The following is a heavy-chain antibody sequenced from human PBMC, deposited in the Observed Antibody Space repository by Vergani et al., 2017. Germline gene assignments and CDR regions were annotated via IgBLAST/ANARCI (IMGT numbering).Heavy chain of an antibody. V-gene: IGHV3-21*01. J-gene: IGHJ4*02. CDR3: ARDAHYYDSGGDY. D-gene: IGHD3-22*01. CDR1: GFTFSSYS. Sequence: EVQLVESGGGLVKPGGSPRLSCAASGFTFSSYSMNWVRQAPGKGLEWVSSISSSSSYIYYADSVKGRFTISRDNAKNSLYLQMNSLRAEDTAVYYCARDAHYYDSGGDYWGQGTLVTVSS. CDR2: ISSSSSYI.